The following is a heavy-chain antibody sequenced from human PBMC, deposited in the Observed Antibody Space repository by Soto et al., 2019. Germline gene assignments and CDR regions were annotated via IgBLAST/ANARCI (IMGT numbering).Heavy chain of an antibody. D-gene: IGHD1-1*01. CDR2: ISSSSSYI. V-gene: IGHV3-21*01. J-gene: IGHJ3*02. CDR3: ARDPSDWNAVDDAFDI. Sequence: GGSLRLSCAASGFTFSSYSMNWVRQAPGKGLEWVSSISSSSSYIYYADSVKGRFTISRDNAKNSLYLQMNSLRAEDTAVYYCARDPSDWNAVDDAFDIWGQGTMVTVSS. CDR1: GFTFSSYS.